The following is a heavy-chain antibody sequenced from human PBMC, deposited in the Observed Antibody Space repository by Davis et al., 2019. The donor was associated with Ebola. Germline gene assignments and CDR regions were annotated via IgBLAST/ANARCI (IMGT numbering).Heavy chain of an antibody. CDR3: ARDLGKQPTVVVVAATDQTPNWFDP. J-gene: IGHJ5*02. D-gene: IGHD2-15*01. CDR1: GYTFGNYD. CDR2: ISGYNGNA. Sequence: ASVKVSCKASGYTFGNYDINWVRQAPGQGLEWMGRISGYNGNANSAQRFQGRVTMTRDTSISTAYMELSRLRSDDTAVYYCARDLGKQPTVVVVAATDQTPNWFDPWGQGTLVTVSS. V-gene: IGHV1-18*04.